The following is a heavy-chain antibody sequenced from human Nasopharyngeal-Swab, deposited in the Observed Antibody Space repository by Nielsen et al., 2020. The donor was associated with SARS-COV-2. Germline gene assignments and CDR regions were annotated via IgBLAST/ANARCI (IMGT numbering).Heavy chain of an antibody. V-gene: IGHV3-23*01. CDR3: AKDGGGWYTSGWYYFDY. D-gene: IGHD6-19*01. Sequence: GESLKISCAASGFTFSSYDMSWVRQAPGKGLEWVSAIVGSGGRRGSTYYADSVKGRFTISRDNSKNTLYLLMNSLRAEDTALYYCAKDGGGWYTSGWYYFDYWGQGTLVTVSS. CDR1: GFTFSSYD. CDR2: IVGSGGRRGST. J-gene: IGHJ4*02.